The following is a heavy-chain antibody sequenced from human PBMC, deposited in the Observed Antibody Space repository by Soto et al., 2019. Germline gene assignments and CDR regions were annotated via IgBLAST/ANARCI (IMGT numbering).Heavy chain of an antibody. J-gene: IGHJ4*02. D-gene: IGHD3-22*01. CDR3: ARGLGRGYYDSSGYFHLDY. Sequence: EVQLVESGGGLIQPGGSLRLSCAASGFTVSSNYMSWVRQAPGKGLEWVSVIYSGGSTNHADSVKGRFTISRDNSKNTLYLQMNSLRAEDTAVYYCARGLGRGYYDSSGYFHLDYWGQGTLVTVSS. CDR2: IYSGGST. CDR1: GFTVSSNY. V-gene: IGHV3-53*01.